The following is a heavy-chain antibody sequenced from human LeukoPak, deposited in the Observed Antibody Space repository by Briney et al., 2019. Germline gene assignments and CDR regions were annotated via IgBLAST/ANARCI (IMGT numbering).Heavy chain of an antibody. D-gene: IGHD3-22*01. CDR3: ARDVPTYYYDGDAFDI. CDR1: GGSISNYY. V-gene: IGHV4-59*01. CDR2: IYYSGST. J-gene: IGHJ3*02. Sequence: SETLSLTCTVSGGSISNYYWSWIRQPPGKGLEWIGYIYYSGSTNYNPSLKSRVTISVDTSKNQFSLKLSSVTAADTAVYYCARDVPTYYYDGDAFDIWGQGTMVTVSS.